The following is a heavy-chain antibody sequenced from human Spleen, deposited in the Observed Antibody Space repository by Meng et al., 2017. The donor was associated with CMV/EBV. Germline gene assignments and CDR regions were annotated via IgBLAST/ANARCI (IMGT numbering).Heavy chain of an antibody. CDR1: GFTFSLSY. Sequence: CSASGFTFSLSYMTWIRPAPGKGLVCLSYISSGGNTISYADSVKGRFTISRDNAKNSLFLQMNSLRAEDTAVYYCAREASRGLNDYWGQGTLVTVSS. CDR2: ISSGGNTI. CDR3: AREASRGLNDY. V-gene: IGHV3-11*04. D-gene: IGHD3-10*01. J-gene: IGHJ4*02.